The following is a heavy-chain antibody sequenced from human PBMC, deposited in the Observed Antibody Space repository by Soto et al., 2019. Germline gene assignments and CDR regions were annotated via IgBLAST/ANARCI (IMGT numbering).Heavy chain of an antibody. V-gene: IGHV3-66*01. J-gene: IGHJ3*02. Sequence: PGGSLRLSCAASGFTVSSKYMSWVRQPPGKGPEWVAIISSSGSTYYAESVKGRFTISRDNSKNTLYLQMNSLRAEDTAVYYCAKEYSYHDFWSGPLESFDIWGQGTMVTVSS. CDR1: GFTVSSKY. CDR2: ISSSGST. D-gene: IGHD3-3*01. CDR3: AKEYSYHDFWSGPLESFDI.